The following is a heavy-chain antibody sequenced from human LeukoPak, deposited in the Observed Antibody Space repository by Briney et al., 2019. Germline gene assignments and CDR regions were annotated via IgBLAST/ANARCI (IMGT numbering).Heavy chain of an antibody. CDR3: ARQSGH. V-gene: IGHV4-39*01. CDR1: GGSIFNYY. J-gene: IGHJ4*02. Sequence: SETLSLTCTVSGGSIFNYYWGWIRQPPGKGLEWIGSIYYSGSTYYNPSLKSRVAISVDTSKNQFSLKLSSVTAADTAVYYCARQSGHWGQGTLVTVSS. CDR2: IYYSGST.